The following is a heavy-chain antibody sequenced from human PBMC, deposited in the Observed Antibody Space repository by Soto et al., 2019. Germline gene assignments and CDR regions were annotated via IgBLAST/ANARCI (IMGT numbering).Heavy chain of an antibody. V-gene: IGHV4-39*01. CDR2: IYYSGTT. Sequence: QLLESGPGLVKPSETLSLTCTVSGGSISSSSYYWGWIRQPPGKGLEWIGSIYYSGTTYYTPSLKSRVTISVDTSKNQFSLRLSSVTAADTAVYYCARRSARAYFDYWGQGTLVTVSS. D-gene: IGHD1-26*01. CDR3: ARRSARAYFDY. J-gene: IGHJ4*02. CDR1: GGSISSSSYY.